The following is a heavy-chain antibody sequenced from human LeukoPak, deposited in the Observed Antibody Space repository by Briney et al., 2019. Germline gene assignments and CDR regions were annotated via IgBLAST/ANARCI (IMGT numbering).Heavy chain of an antibody. J-gene: IGHJ5*02. Sequence: PGGSLRLSCAASGLTFSGSAVHWVRQPSGKGREWVGRIGSKTNPYAAAYAASVKGRFTVSRDDSKNTAYLEMNSLKTEDTALYYCARRGGYCTSTACYYLWGQGTLVTVSS. CDR1: GLTFSGSA. D-gene: IGHD2-2*01. CDR2: IGSKTNPYAA. V-gene: IGHV3-73*01. CDR3: ARRGGYCTSTACYYL.